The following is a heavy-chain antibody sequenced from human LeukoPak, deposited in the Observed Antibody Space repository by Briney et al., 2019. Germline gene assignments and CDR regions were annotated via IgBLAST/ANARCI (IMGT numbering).Heavy chain of an antibody. CDR2: ISGSGSFI. CDR3: ARVGATSYY. V-gene: IGHV3-21*01. CDR1: RFTFSSYR. D-gene: IGHD1-26*01. J-gene: IGHJ4*02. Sequence: PGGSLRLSCAASRFTFSSYRMNWVRQAPGKGLEWVSSISGSGSFIYYADSVKGRFTISRDNAKNTLYLQMNSLRAEDTAVYYCARVGATSYYWGQGTLVTVSS.